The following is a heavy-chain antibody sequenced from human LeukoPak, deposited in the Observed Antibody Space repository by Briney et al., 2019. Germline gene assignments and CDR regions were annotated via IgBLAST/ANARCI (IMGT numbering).Heavy chain of an antibody. CDR2: IYNSGRT. V-gene: IGHV4-59*01. Sequence: SETLSLTCTVSGGSISDYHWSWIRQPPGKGLEYIGYIYNSGRTFYNPSLKSRVTISADTSKKQFSLKLTSVTAADTAVYYCAREAGGYRFDPWGQGTLVTVSS. CDR1: GGSISDYH. J-gene: IGHJ5*02. D-gene: IGHD1-1*01. CDR3: AREAGGYRFDP.